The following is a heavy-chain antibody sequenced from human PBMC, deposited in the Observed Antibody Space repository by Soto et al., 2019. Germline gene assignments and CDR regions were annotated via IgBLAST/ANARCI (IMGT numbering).Heavy chain of an antibody. J-gene: IGHJ6*02. CDR2: MNPNSGNT. V-gene: IGHV1-8*01. CDR3: AREGLNYYGSGSYLSYYYYGMDV. Sequence: ASVKVSCKASGYTFTSYDINWVRQATGQGLEWMGWMNPNSGNTGYAQKFQGRVTMTRNTSISTAYMELSSLRSEDTAVYYCAREGLNYYGSGSYLSYYYYGMDVWGQGTTVPVSS. CDR1: GYTFTSYD. D-gene: IGHD3-10*01.